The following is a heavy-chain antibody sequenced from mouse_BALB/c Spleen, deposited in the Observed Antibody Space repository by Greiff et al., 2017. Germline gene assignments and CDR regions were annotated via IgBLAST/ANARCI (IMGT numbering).Heavy chain of an antibody. J-gene: IGHJ4*01. Sequence: DVMLVESGGGLVQPGGSRKLSCAASGFTFSSFGMHWVRQAPEKGLEWVAYISSGSSTTYYADTVKGRFTISRDNPKNTLFLQMTSLRSEDTAMYYCARRDDYDDAMDDWGQGTSVTVSS. V-gene: IGHV5-17*02. CDR1: GFTFSSFG. CDR2: ISSGSSTT. D-gene: IGHD2-4*01. CDR3: ARRDDYDDAMDD.